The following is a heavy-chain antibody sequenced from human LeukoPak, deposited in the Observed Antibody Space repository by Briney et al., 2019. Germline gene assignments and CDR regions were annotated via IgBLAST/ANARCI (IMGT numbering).Heavy chain of an antibody. D-gene: IGHD6-19*01. CDR3: AKRGTYSSGWLYYFDF. V-gene: IGHV3-23*01. CDR1: GFIFSNYA. J-gene: IGHJ4*02. CDR2: ISGSAVHT. Sequence: GGSLRLSCAASGFIFSNYAMNWVRQAPGKGLEWVSGISGSAVHTQYADSVKGRFTISRDNSKNTVYLQMNSLRAEDTAVYYCAKRGTYSSGWLYYFDFWGQGTLVTVSS.